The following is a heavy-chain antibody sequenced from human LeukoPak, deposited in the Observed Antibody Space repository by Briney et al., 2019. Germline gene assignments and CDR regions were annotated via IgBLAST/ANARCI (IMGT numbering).Heavy chain of an antibody. Sequence: SETLSLTCAVSGGSISSGGYSWSWIRQPPGKGLEWIGYIYHSGSTYYNPSLKSRVTISVDRSKNQFSLKLSSVTAADTAVYYCASGSAEEWLSRAEYFQHWGQGTLVTVS. CDR1: GGSISSGGYS. CDR2: IYHSGST. CDR3: ASGSAEEWLSRAEYFQH. J-gene: IGHJ1*01. V-gene: IGHV4-30-2*01. D-gene: IGHD3-3*01.